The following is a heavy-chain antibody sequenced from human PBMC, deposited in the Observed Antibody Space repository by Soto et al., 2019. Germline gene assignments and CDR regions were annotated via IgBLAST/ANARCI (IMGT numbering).Heavy chain of an antibody. V-gene: IGHV3-66*04. D-gene: IGHD5-18*01. Sequence: EVQLVESGGGLVQPGGSLRLSCAASGFTVSSNYMSWVRQAPGKGLEWVSVIYSGGSAYYADSVKGSFTISRDNSKNTLYLQMNSLGDEDTAVYYCARHGYSYGGGYFDYWGQGTLVTVSS. CDR1: GFTVSSNY. CDR2: IYSGGSA. J-gene: IGHJ4*02. CDR3: ARHGYSYGGGYFDY.